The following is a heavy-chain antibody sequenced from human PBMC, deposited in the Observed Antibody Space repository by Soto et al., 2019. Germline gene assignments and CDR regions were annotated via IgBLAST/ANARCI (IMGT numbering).Heavy chain of an antibody. D-gene: IGHD1-1*01. J-gene: IGHJ3*02. CDR3: ARPAVNDLDADSSAFDI. CDR1: GGTFSSQT. V-gene: IGHV1-69*02. Sequence: QVQLVQSGAEVKEPGSSVKVSCKVSGGTFSSQTINWVRQVPGQGLEWMGSVIPIIGEGKYAQSFLGRVTIPAERSPSTAYRELSSLRSEDTAVYYCARPAVNDLDADSSAFDIWGQGTMVTVSS. CDR2: VIPIIGEG.